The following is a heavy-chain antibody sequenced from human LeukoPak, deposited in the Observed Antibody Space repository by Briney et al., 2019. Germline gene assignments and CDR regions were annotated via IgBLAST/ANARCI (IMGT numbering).Heavy chain of an antibody. D-gene: IGHD6-13*01. V-gene: IGHV4-61*01. CDR2: IYYSGST. J-gene: IGHJ4*02. Sequence: PSETLSLTCTVSGGSISTSSYYWSWIRQPPGKGLEWMGYIYYSGSTNYNPSLKSRVTISVDTSKNQFSLRLSSVTAADTAVYYCARVTGYVMEDYFDYWGQGTLVTISS. CDR1: GGSISTSSYY. CDR3: ARVTGYVMEDYFDY.